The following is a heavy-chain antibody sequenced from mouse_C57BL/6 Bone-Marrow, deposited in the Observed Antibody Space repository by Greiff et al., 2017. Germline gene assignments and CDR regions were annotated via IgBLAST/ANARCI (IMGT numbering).Heavy chain of an antibody. CDR1: GYTFTSYW. CDR3: ARYDYDGTDFDY. CDR2: IYPGSGST. J-gene: IGHJ2*01. D-gene: IGHD2-4*01. V-gene: IGHV1-55*01. Sequence: QVQLQQPGAELVKPGASVKMSCKASGYTFTSYWITWVKQRPGQGLEWIGDIYPGSGSTNYNEKFKSKATLTLDTSSSTAYMQLSSLTSEDSAVYYCARYDYDGTDFDYWGQGTTLTVSS.